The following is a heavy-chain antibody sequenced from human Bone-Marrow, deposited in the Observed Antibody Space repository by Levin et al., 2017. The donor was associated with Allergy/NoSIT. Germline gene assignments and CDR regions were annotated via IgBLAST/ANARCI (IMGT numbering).Heavy chain of an antibody. Sequence: SGESLKISCVASGFTFEDYGMNWVRQVPGKGLEWVSGIDWNGGSTGYGDSVKGRFTISRDNAKNSLTLQMNSLRAEDTALYYCAKMTTTLFYYGMDVWGQGIMVTVSS. D-gene: IGHD5-24*01. CDR3: AKMTTTLFYYGMDV. J-gene: IGHJ6*02. V-gene: IGHV3-20*04. CDR1: GFTFEDYG. CDR2: IDWNGGST.